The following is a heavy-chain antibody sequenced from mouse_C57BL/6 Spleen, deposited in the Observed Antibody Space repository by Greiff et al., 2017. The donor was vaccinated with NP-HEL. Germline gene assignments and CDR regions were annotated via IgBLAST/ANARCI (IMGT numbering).Heavy chain of an antibody. CDR3: ASFFYCGSSYGFAY. CDR2: ILPGSGST. D-gene: IGHD1-1*01. V-gene: IGHV1-9*01. Sequence: VQLQQSGAELMKPGASVKLSCKATGYTFTGYWIEWVKQRPGQGLEWIGEILPGSGSTNYNEKFKGKATFTADTSSNTAYMQLSSLTTEDSAIYCCASFFYCGSSYGFAYWGQGTLVTVSA. J-gene: IGHJ3*01. CDR1: GYTFTGYW.